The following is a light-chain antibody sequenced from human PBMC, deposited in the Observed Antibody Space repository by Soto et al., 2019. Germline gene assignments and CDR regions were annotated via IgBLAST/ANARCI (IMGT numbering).Light chain of an antibody. CDR2: DAS. Sequence: EFVLTQSPGTLSLSPGERATLSCSASQTVRNNYLAWYQQKPGQAPRLLIYDASSRATGIPDRFSGGGSGTDFTLTISRLEPEDFAVYYCQQFSSYPLTCGGGTKVDI. CDR3: QQFSSYPLT. J-gene: IGKJ4*01. V-gene: IGKV3-20*01. CDR1: QTVRNNY.